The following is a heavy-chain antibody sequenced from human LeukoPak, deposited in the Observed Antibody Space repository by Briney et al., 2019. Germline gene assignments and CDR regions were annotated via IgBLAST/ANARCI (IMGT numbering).Heavy chain of an antibody. CDR3: ARADGGSYPDY. D-gene: IGHD1-26*01. V-gene: IGHV3-13*01. CDR1: GFTFGSYD. Sequence: PGGSLRLSGAASGFTFGSYDMHWVRQATGKGLEWVSAIGTAGDTYYPGSVKGRFTISRENAKNSLYLQMNSLRAGDTAVYYCARADGGSYPDYWGQGTLVTVSS. CDR2: IGTAGDT. J-gene: IGHJ4*02.